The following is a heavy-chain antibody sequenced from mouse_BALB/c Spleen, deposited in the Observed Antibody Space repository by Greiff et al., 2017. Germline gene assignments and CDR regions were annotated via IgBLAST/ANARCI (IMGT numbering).Heavy chain of an antibody. CDR1: GYTFTNYW. CDR3: ARGGLRQKEGAWFAY. V-gene: IGHV1-63*02. CDR2: IYPGGGYT. J-gene: IGHJ3*01. Sequence: QVQLQQSGAELVRPGPSVKISCKASGYTFTNYWLGWVKQRPGHGLEWIGDIYPGGGYTNYNEKFKGKATLTADTSSSTAYMQLSSLTSEDSAVYFCARGGLRQKEGAWFAYWGQGTLVTVSA. D-gene: IGHD2-2*01.